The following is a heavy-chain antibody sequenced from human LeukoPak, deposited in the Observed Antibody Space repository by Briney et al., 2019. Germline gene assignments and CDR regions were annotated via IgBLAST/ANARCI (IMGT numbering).Heavy chain of an antibody. CDR1: GGSISSYY. V-gene: IGHV4-59*01. J-gene: IGHJ3*02. CDR3: ARSLSREMATIYGEDDAFDI. D-gene: IGHD5-24*01. Sequence: PSETLSLTCTVSGGSISSYYWSWIRQPPGKGLEWIGYIYYSGSTNYNPSLKSRVTISVDTSKNQFSLKLSSVTAADTAVYYCARSLSREMATIYGEDDAFDIWGQGTMVTVSS. CDR2: IYYSGST.